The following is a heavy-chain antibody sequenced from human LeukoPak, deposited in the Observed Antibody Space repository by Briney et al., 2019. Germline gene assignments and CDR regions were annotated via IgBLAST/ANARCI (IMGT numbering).Heavy chain of an antibody. V-gene: IGHV3-48*01. Sequence: GGSLRLSCAASGFTFSSYSMNWVRQAPGKGLEWVSYISSSSSSTIYYADSVKGRFTISRDNAKNSLYLQMNSLRAEDTAVYYCARDGRVVVAAGPWIQLPYYFDYWGQGTLVTVSS. CDR1: GFTFSSYS. J-gene: IGHJ4*02. CDR3: ARDGRVVVAAGPWIQLPYYFDY. CDR2: ISSSSSSTI. D-gene: IGHD2-15*01.